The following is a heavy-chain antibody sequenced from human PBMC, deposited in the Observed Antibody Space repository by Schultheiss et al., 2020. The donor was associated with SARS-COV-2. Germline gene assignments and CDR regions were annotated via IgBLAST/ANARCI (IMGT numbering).Heavy chain of an antibody. V-gene: IGHV1-18*01. D-gene: IGHD2-2*01. CDR2: INPNSGGT. CDR3: ARARIPSARVSHWYFDL. J-gene: IGHJ2*01. Sequence: ASVKVSCKASGYTFTSQGISWVRQAPGQGLEWMGWINPNSGGTNYAQKFQGRVTMIRDTSTNTAYMELSSLTFEDTAVYYCARARIPSARVSHWYFDLWGRGTLVTVSS. CDR1: GYTFTSQG.